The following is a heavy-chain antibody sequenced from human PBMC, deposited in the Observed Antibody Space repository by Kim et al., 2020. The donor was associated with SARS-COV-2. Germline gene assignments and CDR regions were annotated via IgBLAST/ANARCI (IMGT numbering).Heavy chain of an antibody. Sequence: GSTSYTPSLKSRDTRSVDTSKTQFSLKLSSVTAADTAVYYCARGWLQKGRWGQGTLVTVSS. D-gene: IGHD5-12*01. CDR2: GST. V-gene: IGHV4-34*01. J-gene: IGHJ4*02. CDR3: ARGWLQKGR.